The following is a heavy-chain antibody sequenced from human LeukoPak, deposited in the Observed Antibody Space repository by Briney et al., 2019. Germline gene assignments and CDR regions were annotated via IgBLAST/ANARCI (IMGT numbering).Heavy chain of an antibody. J-gene: IGHJ5*02. CDR1: GFTFSSYS. D-gene: IGHD6-19*01. V-gene: IGHV3-21*01. CDR3: ARVPGIAVADNNWFDP. CDR2: ISSSSSYI. Sequence: GGSLRLSCAASGFTFSSYSMNWVRQAPGKGLEWVSSISSSSSYIYYADSVKGRFTISRDNAKNSLYLQMNSLRAEGTAVYYCARVPGIAVADNNWFDPWGQGTLVTVSS.